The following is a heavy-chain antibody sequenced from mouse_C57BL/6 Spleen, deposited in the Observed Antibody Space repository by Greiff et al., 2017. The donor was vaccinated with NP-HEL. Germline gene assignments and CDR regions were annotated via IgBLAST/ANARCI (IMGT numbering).Heavy chain of an antibody. Sequence: EVQLQQSGPELVKPGASVKISCKASGYSFTDYNMNWVKQSNGKSLEWIGVINPNYGTTSYNQKFNGKATLTVDQSSSTTYMQLNSLTSEDSAVYYCARSAYYSNNYAMDYWGQGTSVTVSS. J-gene: IGHJ4*01. V-gene: IGHV1-39*01. CDR2: INPNYGTT. CDR1: GYSFTDYN. D-gene: IGHD2-5*01. CDR3: ARSAYYSNNYAMDY.